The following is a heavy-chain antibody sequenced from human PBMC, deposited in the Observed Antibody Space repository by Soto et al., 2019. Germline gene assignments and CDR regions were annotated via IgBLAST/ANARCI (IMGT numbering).Heavy chain of an antibody. CDR3: ARARGYSYGLGY. D-gene: IGHD5-18*01. CDR2: IYYSGST. V-gene: IGHV4-59*01. CDR1: GGSISSYY. J-gene: IGHJ4*02. Sequence: SETLSLTCTVSGGSISSYYWSWIRQPPGKGLEWIGYIYYSGSTNYNPSPKSRVTISVDTSKNQFSLKLSSVTAADTAVYYCARARGYSYGLGYWGQGALVTVSS.